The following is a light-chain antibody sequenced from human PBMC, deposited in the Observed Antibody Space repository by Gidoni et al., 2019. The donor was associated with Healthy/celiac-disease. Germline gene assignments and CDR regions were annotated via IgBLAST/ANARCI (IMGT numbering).Light chain of an antibody. Sequence: EIVLTQSPATLALSPGERATLSCRASQSVSSYLAWYQQKPGQAPRLLIYDASNRATGIPARFSGSGSGTDFTLTISSLEPVDFAVYYCQPRSNWPPTFGQGTKVEIK. CDR1: QSVSSY. CDR3: QPRSNWPPT. J-gene: IGKJ1*01. V-gene: IGKV3-11*01. CDR2: DAS.